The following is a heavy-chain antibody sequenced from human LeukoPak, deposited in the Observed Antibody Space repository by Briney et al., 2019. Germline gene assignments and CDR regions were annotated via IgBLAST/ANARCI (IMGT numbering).Heavy chain of an antibody. V-gene: IGHV3-15*04. CDR2: IESKTDGGAT. J-gene: IGHJ4*02. D-gene: IGHD2-15*01. CDR1: GLTFSNAW. CDR3: STLAYCSGGRCYGFDY. Sequence: GGSLRLSCVVSGLTFSNAWMTWVRQAPGKGLEWVGRIESKTDGGATDYAAPVKGRFTISRDDSKNTQYLQMNSLKTEDTAAYYCSTLAYCSGGRCYGFDYWGQRALVTVSS.